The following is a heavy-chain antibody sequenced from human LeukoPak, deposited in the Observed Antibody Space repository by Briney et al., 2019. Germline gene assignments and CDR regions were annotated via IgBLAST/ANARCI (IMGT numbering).Heavy chain of an antibody. D-gene: IGHD2-2*01. J-gene: IGHJ6*02. CDR1: GFSVSSQY. CDR3: ARRKVVSAHHYGMDV. CDR2: IYTGGTT. Sequence: GGSLRLSCAASGFSVSSQYMSWVRQAPGKGLEWVSVIYTGGTTHYADSVKGRFTISRDNAKNTLYLQMKSLRVEDTAVYYCARRKVVSAHHYGMDVWGQGTTVTVSS. V-gene: IGHV3-66*01.